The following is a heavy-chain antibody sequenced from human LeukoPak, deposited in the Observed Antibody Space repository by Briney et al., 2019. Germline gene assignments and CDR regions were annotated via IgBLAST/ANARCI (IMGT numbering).Heavy chain of an antibody. V-gene: IGHV3-23*01. D-gene: IGHD1-7*01. CDR3: AKDERNWNYNLASQTYD. CDR1: GFTFSNYA. J-gene: IGHJ4*02. Sequence: GGSLRLSCAASGFTFSNYAMSWVRQAPGKGLKWVATVNDNGAATYYADSVKGRFTISRDNSYNTVSLQMNGLRAEDTAVYYCAKDERNWNYNLASQTYDWGQGTLVTVSS. CDR2: VNDNGAAT.